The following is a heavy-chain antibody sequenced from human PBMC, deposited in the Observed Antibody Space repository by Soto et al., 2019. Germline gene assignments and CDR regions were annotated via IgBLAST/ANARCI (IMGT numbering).Heavy chain of an antibody. CDR3: ARAMYSSSWYRAFDI. V-gene: IGHV1-2*04. CDR2: INPNSGGT. Sequence: GASVKVSCKASGYTFTGYYMHWVRQAPGQGLEWMGWINPNSGGTNYAQKFQGWVTMTRGTSISTAYMELSRLRSDDTAVYYCARAMYSSSWYRAFDIWGQGTMVTVSS. J-gene: IGHJ3*02. CDR1: GYTFTGYY. D-gene: IGHD6-13*01.